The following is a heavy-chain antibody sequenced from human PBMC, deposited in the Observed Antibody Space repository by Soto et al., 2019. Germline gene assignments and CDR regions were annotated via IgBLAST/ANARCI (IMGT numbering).Heavy chain of an antibody. Sequence: NPSETLSLTCAVYGGSFANYYWNWIRQPPGKGLEWIGEINYSGSTDYNPSLESRVTISVDTSKNQFSLNLSSVTAADTAIYYCASQDYDKSVYYFDYWGRGTLVTVSS. CDR3: ASQDYDKSVYYFDY. J-gene: IGHJ4*02. D-gene: IGHD3-22*01. CDR1: GGSFANYY. CDR2: INYSGST. V-gene: IGHV4-34*01.